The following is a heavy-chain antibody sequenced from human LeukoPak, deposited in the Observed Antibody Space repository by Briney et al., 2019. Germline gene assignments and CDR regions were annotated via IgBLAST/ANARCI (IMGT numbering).Heavy chain of an antibody. CDR3: ARRIVVVPAAILGLPMDV. D-gene: IGHD2-2*02. CDR2: IYYSGST. CDR1: GGSISSGDYY. V-gene: IGHV4-30-4*08. J-gene: IGHJ6*03. Sequence: PSETLSLTCTVSGGSISSGDYYWSWIRQPPGKGLECIGYIYYSGSTYYNPSLKSRVTISVDTSKNQFSLKLSSVTAADTAVYYCARRIVVVPAAILGLPMDVWGKGTTVTVSS.